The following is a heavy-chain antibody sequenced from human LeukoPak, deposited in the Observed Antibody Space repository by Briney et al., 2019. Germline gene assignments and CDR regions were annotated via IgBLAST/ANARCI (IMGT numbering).Heavy chain of an antibody. D-gene: IGHD6-19*01. V-gene: IGHV4-34*01. CDR1: GGSFSGYY. Sequence: PSETLSLTCAVYGGSFSGYYWSWIRQPPGKGLEWIGEINHSGSTNYNPSLESRVTISVDTSKNQFSLKLSSVTAADTAVYYCARGRGYISGWYLGYWGQGTLVTVSS. CDR3: ARGRGYISGWYLGY. CDR2: INHSGST. J-gene: IGHJ4*02.